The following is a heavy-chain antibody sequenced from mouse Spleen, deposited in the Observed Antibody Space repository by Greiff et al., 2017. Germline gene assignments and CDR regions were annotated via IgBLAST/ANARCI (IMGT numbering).Heavy chain of an antibody. V-gene: IGHV1-62-2*01. Sequence: QVHVKQSGAELVKPGASVKLSCKASGYTFTEYTIHWVQQRSGQGLEWIGWFYPGSGSIKYNEKFKDKATLTADKSSSTVYMELSRLTSEDSAVYFCARHEDSYYSNYWYFDVWGAGTTVTVSS. CDR3: ARHEDSYYSNYWYFDV. CDR2: FYPGSGSI. D-gene: IGHD2-5*01. CDR1: GYTFTEYT. J-gene: IGHJ1*01.